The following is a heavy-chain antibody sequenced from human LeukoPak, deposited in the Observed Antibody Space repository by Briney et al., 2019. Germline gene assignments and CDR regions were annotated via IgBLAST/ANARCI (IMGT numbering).Heavy chain of an antibody. V-gene: IGHV3-11*06. D-gene: IGHD3-16*01. CDR2: ITDSGVFT. CDR1: GFTFSDYY. Sequence: PGVSLRLSCAVSGFTFSDYYMSWIRQAPGRGLEWVSYITDSGVFTKYTDSVKARFTISRDNAQNSLSLQLNSLRVEDTAIYYCARMIMFRGVPSAAFDSWGQGTLVTVSS. J-gene: IGHJ4*02. CDR3: ARMIMFRGVPSAAFDS.